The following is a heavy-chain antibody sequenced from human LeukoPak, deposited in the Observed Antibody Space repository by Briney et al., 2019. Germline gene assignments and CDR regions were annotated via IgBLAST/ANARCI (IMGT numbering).Heavy chain of an antibody. Sequence: PGGSLILSCAASGFTFSGSAMHWVRQASGKGLEWVAVISYDGSNKYYADSVKGRFTISRDNSKNTLYLQMNSLRAEDTAVYYCARESITGTTDAFDIWGQGTMVTVSS. CDR1: GFTFSGSA. V-gene: IGHV3-30-3*01. J-gene: IGHJ3*02. CDR3: ARESITGTTDAFDI. CDR2: ISYDGSNK. D-gene: IGHD1-20*01.